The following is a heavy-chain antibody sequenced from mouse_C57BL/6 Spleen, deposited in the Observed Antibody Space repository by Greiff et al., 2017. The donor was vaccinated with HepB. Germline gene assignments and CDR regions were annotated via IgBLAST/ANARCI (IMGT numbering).Heavy chain of an antibody. CDR1: GFTFSDYG. CDR3: AKSIYDGYRYYAMDY. CDR2: ISSGSSTI. Sequence: VQLQQSGGGLVKPGGSLKLSCAASGFTFSDYGMHWVRQAPEKGLEWVAYISSGSSTIYYADTVKGRFTISRDNAKNTLFLQMTSLRSEDTAMYYCAKSIYDGYRYYAMDYWGQGTSVTVSS. D-gene: IGHD2-3*01. J-gene: IGHJ4*01. V-gene: IGHV5-17*01.